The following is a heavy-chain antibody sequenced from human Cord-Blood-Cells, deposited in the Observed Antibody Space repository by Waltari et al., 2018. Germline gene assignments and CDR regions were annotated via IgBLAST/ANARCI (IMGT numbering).Heavy chain of an antibody. CDR2: INHSGST. CDR1: GGSFSGYY. D-gene: IGHD6-6*01. V-gene: IGHV4-34*01. CDR3: ARDDRTSSSIAALWFDP. J-gene: IGHJ5*02. Sequence: QVQLQQWGAGLLKPSETLSLTCAVYGGSFSGYYWSWIRQPPGKGLGWIGEINHSGSTTYNPALRSRVTISVYTSKNQCSLKLSSVTAADTAVYYCARDDRTSSSIAALWFDPWGQGTLVTVSS.